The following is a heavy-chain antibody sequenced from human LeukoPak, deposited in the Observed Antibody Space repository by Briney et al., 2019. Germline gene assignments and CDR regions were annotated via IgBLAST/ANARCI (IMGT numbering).Heavy chain of an antibody. D-gene: IGHD5-12*01. CDR3: ARARGYSDYDWGRWFDP. Sequence: PGGSLRLSCAASGFTFSTYSMNWVRQAPGKGLEWVSSISSSSNYIYYADSVKGRFTISRDNAKNSLYLQMNSLRAEDTAVYYCARARGYSDYDWGRWFDPWGQGTLVTVSS. CDR2: ISSSSNYI. CDR1: GFTFSTYS. J-gene: IGHJ5*02. V-gene: IGHV3-21*01.